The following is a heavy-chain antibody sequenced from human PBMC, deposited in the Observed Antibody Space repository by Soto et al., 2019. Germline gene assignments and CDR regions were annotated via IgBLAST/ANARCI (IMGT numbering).Heavy chain of an antibody. CDR2: IYHSETT. J-gene: IGHJ4*01. CDR1: VASVGTGNYY. Sequence: SETLSLTCTVSVASVGTGNYYWDGIRQSPGRGLEWIGYIYHSETTDYNPSLKSRVTISIDTSKNQFSLKLSSVTAADTAIYNCARAMTTVTTIDNWGQGTLVTVSS. V-gene: IGHV4-61*01. D-gene: IGHD4-17*01. CDR3: ARAMTTVTTIDN.